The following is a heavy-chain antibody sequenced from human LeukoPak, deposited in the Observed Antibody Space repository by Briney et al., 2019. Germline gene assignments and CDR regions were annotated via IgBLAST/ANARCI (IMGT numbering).Heavy chain of an antibody. J-gene: IGHJ3*02. Sequence: ASVKVSCKASGYTFTGYYMHWVRQAPGQGLKWMGWINPNSGGTNYAQKFQGRVTMTRDTTISTAYMELSRLRSDDTAVYYCARDVCSSTSCYDDAFDIWGQGTMVTVSS. CDR2: INPNSGGT. CDR1: GYTFTGYY. D-gene: IGHD2-2*01. CDR3: ARDVCSSTSCYDDAFDI. V-gene: IGHV1-2*02.